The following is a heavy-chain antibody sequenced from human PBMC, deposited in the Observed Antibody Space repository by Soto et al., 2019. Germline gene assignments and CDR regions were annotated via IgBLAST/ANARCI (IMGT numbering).Heavy chain of an antibody. D-gene: IGHD3-22*01. CDR2: IYYIGST. V-gene: IGHV4-61*01. J-gene: IGHJ4*02. CDR1: GGSVSSGTYY. Sequence: SEPLSLSCTVSGGSVSSGTYYWSWIRQPPGKGLEWIGYIYYIGSTNYNPSLKSRVTISVDTSKNQFSLKLSSVTAADTAVYYCARESSGDFDYLGQGTLVTVS. CDR3: ARESSGDFDY.